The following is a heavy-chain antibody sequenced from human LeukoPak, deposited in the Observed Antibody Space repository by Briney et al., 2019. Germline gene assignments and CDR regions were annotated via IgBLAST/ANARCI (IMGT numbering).Heavy chain of an antibody. CDR2: IYYSGST. D-gene: IGHD6-6*01. Sequence: SETLSLTCTVSGGSISSSSYYWGWIRQPPGKGLEWIGSIYYSGSTYYNPSLKSRVTISVDTSKNQFSLKLSSVTAADTAVYYCARRAEAARPQRYYYYMDVWGKGTTVTVSS. V-gene: IGHV4-39*01. J-gene: IGHJ6*03. CDR3: ARRAEAARPQRYYYYMDV. CDR1: GGSISSSSYY.